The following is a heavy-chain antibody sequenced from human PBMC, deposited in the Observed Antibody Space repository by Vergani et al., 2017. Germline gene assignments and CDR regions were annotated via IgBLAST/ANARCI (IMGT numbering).Heavy chain of an antibody. CDR2: ISSSSSTI. CDR3: AREGGSYYDY. D-gene: IGHD1-26*01. J-gene: IGHJ4*02. Sequence: EVQLVESGGGLVQPGGSLRLSCAASGFTFSSYSMNWVRQAPGKGLEWVSYISSSSSTIYYADSVKGRFTISRDNAKNSLYLQRNSLRAEDTAVYYCAREGGSYYDYWGQGTLVTVSS. CDR1: GFTFSSYS. V-gene: IGHV3-48*04.